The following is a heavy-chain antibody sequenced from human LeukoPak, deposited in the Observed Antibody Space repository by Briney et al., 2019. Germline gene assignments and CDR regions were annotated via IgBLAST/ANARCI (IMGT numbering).Heavy chain of an antibody. J-gene: IGHJ4*02. D-gene: IGHD1-26*01. Sequence: SETLSLTCAVYGGSFSGYYWSWIRQPPGKGLEWIGEINHSRSTNYNPSLKSRVTISVDTSKNQFSLKLSSVTAADTAVYYCARGVVGATQANYFDYWGQGTLVTVSS. CDR3: ARGVVGATQANYFDY. V-gene: IGHV4-34*01. CDR2: INHSRST. CDR1: GGSFSGYY.